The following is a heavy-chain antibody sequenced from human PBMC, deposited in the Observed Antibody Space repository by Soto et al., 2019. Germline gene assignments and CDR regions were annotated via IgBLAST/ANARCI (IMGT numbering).Heavy chain of an antibody. CDR3: AKELGLWSGYLDAFDI. CDR2: TSYDGSKK. Sequence: QVQLVESGGGVVQPGRSRRLSFAASGFTFSSYGMHWVRQAPGKGLEWVAVTSYDGSKKYYGDSVKGRFTISRDNSMNTGYLQMDSLSAEDTDVSYCAKELGLWSGYLDAFDIWGQGTMVTVSS. D-gene: IGHD3-3*01. CDR1: GFTFSSYG. J-gene: IGHJ3*02. V-gene: IGHV3-30*18.